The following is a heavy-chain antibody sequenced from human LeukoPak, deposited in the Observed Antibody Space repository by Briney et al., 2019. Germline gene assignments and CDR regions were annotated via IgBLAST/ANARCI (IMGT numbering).Heavy chain of an antibody. D-gene: IGHD2-2*02. CDR3: ARVGYCSSTSCYTGLVY. CDR2: IKQDGSEK. J-gene: IGHJ4*02. Sequence: GGSLRLSCAASGFTFSSYWMSWVRQAPGKGLEWVANIKQDGSEKYYVDSVKGRFTISRDNAKNSLYLQMNSLRAEDTAVYYCARVGYCSSTSCYTGLVYWGQGTLVTVSS. CDR1: GFTFSSYW. V-gene: IGHV3-7*01.